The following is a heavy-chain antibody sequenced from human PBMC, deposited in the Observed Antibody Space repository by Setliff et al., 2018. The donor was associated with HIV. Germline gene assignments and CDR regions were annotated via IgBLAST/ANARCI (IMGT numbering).Heavy chain of an antibody. J-gene: IGHJ3*02. Sequence: SETLSLTCSVSGASITSHNWSWIRQAAGKGLEWIGRIYTSGSPKYNPSLKGRVTISIDTSKSQISLKLTSVTAADTAMYHCARVYYFDSSGYYQRGDVFDIWGQGTMVTVSS. CDR2: IYTSGSP. CDR3: ARVYYFDSSGYYQRGDVFDI. V-gene: IGHV4-4*07. CDR1: GASITSHN. D-gene: IGHD3-22*01.